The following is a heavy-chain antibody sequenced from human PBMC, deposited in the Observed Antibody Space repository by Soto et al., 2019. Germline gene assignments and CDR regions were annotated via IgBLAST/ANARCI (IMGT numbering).Heavy chain of an antibody. D-gene: IGHD6-13*01. J-gene: IGHJ5*02. CDR1: GDSISSGGLS. CDR3: ARGRRSKTVTAGTGWFDP. CDR2: IYYPGLT. V-gene: IGHV4-30-2*06. Sequence: QLQLQESGSGLLKPSQTLSLNCSVSGDSISSGGLSWNWLRQSPGRGLEWIGYIYYPGLTYYNPSLKSRVSMSLDTSENQVSLSLSSVTAADSAVYYCARGRRSKTVTAGTGWFDPWGPGTLVTVSS.